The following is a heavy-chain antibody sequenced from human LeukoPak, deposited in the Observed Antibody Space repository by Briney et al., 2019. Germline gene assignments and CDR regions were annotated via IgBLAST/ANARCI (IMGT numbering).Heavy chain of an antibody. V-gene: IGHV4-34*01. D-gene: IGHD3-3*01. J-gene: IGHJ4*02. CDR2: INHSGST. CDR3: AREPAFWSRAIYYFDY. Sequence: SETLSLTCAVYGGSFSGYYWSWIRQPPGKGLEWIGEINHSGSTNYNPSLKSRVTISVDTSKNQFSLQLNSVTPEDTAVYYCAREPAFWSRAIYYFDYWGQGTLVTVSS. CDR1: GGSFSGYY.